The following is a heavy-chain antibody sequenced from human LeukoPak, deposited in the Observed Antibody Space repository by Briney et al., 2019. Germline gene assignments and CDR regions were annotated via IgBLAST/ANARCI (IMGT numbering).Heavy chain of an antibody. J-gene: IGHJ4*02. CDR1: GFTFSSYW. V-gene: IGHV3-7*03. D-gene: IGHD4-23*01. Sequence: GGSLRLSCAASGFTFSSYWMSWVRQAPGKGLEWVANIKQDGSEKYYVDSVKGRFTISRDNAKNSLYLQMNSLRAEDTAVYYCARRAGGYSHPYDYWGQGTLVTVSS. CDR3: ARRAGGYSHPYDY. CDR2: IKQDGSEK.